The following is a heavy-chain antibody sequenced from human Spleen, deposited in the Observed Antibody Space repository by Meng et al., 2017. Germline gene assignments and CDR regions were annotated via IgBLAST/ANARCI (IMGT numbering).Heavy chain of an antibody. J-gene: IGHJ4*02. CDR3: AKVVSVRFDY. V-gene: IGHV3-64*01. CDR1: GFTFSSYA. Sequence: GGSLRLSCAASGFTFSSYAMHWVRQAPGKGLEYVSAISSNGGSTYYANSVKGRFTISRDNSKNTLYLQMGSLRAEDMAVYYCAKVVSVRFDYWGQGTLVTVSS. CDR2: ISSNGGST.